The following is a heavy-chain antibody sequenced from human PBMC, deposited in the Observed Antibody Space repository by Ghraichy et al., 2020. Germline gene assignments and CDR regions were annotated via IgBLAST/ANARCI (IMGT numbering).Heavy chain of an antibody. D-gene: IGHD3-16*02. CDR1: GFTFSSYA. CDR2: ISGSGGST. J-gene: IGHJ4*02. Sequence: GGSLRLSCAASGFTFSSYAMSWVRQAPGKGLEWVSAISGSGGSTYYADSVKGRFTISRDNSKNTLYLQMNSLRAEDTAVYYCAKDRDYDYVWGSYRQNYFDYWWQATLVTVSS. CDR3: AKDRDYDYVWGSYRQNYFDY. V-gene: IGHV3-23*01.